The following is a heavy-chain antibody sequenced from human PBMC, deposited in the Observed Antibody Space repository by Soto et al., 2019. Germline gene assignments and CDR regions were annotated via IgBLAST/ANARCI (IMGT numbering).Heavy chain of an antibody. CDR1: GYTFTSYG. J-gene: IGHJ3*02. D-gene: IGHD5-12*01. Sequence: ASVKVSCKASGYTFTSYGISWVRQAPGQGLEWMGWISAYNGNTNYAQKLQGRVTMTTDTSTSTAYMELRSLRSDDTAVYYCARDFGSRWLQLPDAFDIWGQGTMVTVSS. CDR3: ARDFGSRWLQLPDAFDI. V-gene: IGHV1-18*01. CDR2: ISAYNGNT.